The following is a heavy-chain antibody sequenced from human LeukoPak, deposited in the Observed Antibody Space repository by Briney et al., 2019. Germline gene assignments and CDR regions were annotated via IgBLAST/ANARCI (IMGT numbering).Heavy chain of an antibody. D-gene: IGHD3-3*01. CDR1: GYTLTELS. Sequence: ASVKVSCKVSGYTLTELSMHWVRQAPGKGLEWMGGFDPEDGETIYAQKFQGRVTMTEDTSTSTAYMELRSLRSDGTAVYYCARGGRYDFWSGPPKTYWGQGTLVTVSS. J-gene: IGHJ4*02. CDR2: FDPEDGET. CDR3: ARGGRYDFWSGPPKTY. V-gene: IGHV1-24*01.